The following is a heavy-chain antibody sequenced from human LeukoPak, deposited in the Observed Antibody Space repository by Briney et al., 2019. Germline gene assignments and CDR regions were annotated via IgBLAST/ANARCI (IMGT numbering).Heavy chain of an antibody. CDR3: ARSNYRHFDY. V-gene: IGHV4-4*07. CDR2: IYSSGST. CDR1: GGSISSYY. Sequence: SETLSFTCTVSGGSISSYYWSWIRQPAGKGLEWIGRIYSSGSTNYSPSLKSRVTMSVDTSKNQFSLKLSSVTAADTAVYYCARSNYRHFDYWGQGTLVTVSS. J-gene: IGHJ4*02. D-gene: IGHD4-11*01.